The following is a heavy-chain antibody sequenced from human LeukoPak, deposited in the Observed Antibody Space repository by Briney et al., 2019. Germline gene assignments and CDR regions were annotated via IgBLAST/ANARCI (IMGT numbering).Heavy chain of an antibody. V-gene: IGHV1-46*01. CDR2: INPSGGST. J-gene: IGHJ6*03. CDR1: EYTFTSYY. Sequence: GASVKVTCKASEYTFTSYYMHWVRQAPAQGLEWMGRINPSGGSTGYAQKFQGRVTMTRDMSTSTVYMELSSLRSEDTAVYYCARERNRAEATYYYYMDVRGKGTTVTVSS. D-gene: IGHD1-14*01. CDR3: ARERNRAEATYYYYMDV.